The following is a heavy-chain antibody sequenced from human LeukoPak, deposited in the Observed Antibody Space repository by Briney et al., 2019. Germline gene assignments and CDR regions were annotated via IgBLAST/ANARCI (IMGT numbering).Heavy chain of an antibody. CDR2: IIPIFGTA. CDR1: GGTFSSYA. V-gene: IGHV1-69*05. CDR3: AVVYYYYYYMDV. Sequence: GASVKVSCKASGGTFSSYAISWVRQAPGQGLEWMGRIIPIFGTANYAQKFQGRVTITTDESASTAYMELSSLRSEDTAVYYCAVVYYYYYYMDVWGKGTTVTVSS. J-gene: IGHJ6*03.